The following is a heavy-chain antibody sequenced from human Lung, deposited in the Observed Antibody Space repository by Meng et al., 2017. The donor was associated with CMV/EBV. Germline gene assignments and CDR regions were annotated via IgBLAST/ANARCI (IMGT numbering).Heavy chain of an antibody. CDR1: GFTFSSYS. CDR2: ISSSGTYI. V-gene: IGHV3-21*01. Sequence: GEXXKISCAASGFTFSSYSMNWVRQAPGKGLEWVSSISSSGTYIYYADSVKGRFTISRDNSKNTLYLQMNSLTVEDTALYYCAKSSNSVPRWFDSWGQGALVTVSS. J-gene: IGHJ5*01. CDR3: AKSSNSVPRWFDS. D-gene: IGHD2-15*01.